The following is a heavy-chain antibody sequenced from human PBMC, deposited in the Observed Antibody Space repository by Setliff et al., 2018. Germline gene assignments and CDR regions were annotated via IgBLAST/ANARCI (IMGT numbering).Heavy chain of an antibody. J-gene: IGHJ4*02. CDR2: LYHSGTT. D-gene: IGHD3-22*01. CDR3: ARQPEGGYYDSSGYYGMAPYYFDC. Sequence: SETLSLTCAVSGFSITSGYYWGWIRQAPGKGLEWIGSLYHSGTTYYNPSLKRRVTISLDTSKNHFSLNLNSVTAADTAVYYCARQPEGGYYDSSGYYGMAPYYFDCWGQGTLVTV. V-gene: IGHV4-38-2*01. CDR1: GFSITSGYY.